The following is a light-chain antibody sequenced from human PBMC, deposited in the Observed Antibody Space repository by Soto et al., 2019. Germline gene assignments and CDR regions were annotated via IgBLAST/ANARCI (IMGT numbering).Light chain of an antibody. CDR1: QSVTNNY. CDR2: GAS. V-gene: IGKV3-20*01. Sequence: EIVLTQSPGTLSLSPGERAILSCRASQSVTNNYLAWYQQKPGQTPRVLMYGASSRVTGIPDRFSGSGSGTDFTLTISRLEPEDFAVYYCQQYLTSPWTCGQGTKVEIK. CDR3: QQYLTSPWT. J-gene: IGKJ1*01.